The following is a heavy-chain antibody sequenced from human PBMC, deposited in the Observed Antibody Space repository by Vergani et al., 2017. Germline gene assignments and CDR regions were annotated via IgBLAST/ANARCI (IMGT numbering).Heavy chain of an antibody. Sequence: QVQLVQSGAEVKKPGASVKVSCKASGYTFTGYYIHWVRQAPGQGLEWMGCINPNSGGTNYAQKFQGRGTMTRDTSISTAYMELSRLRSDATAVYYCARATVTLRTENFDYWGQGTLVTVSS. V-gene: IGHV1-2*02. CDR3: ARATVTLRTENFDY. CDR1: GYTFTGYY. D-gene: IGHD4-17*01. J-gene: IGHJ4*02. CDR2: INPNSGGT.